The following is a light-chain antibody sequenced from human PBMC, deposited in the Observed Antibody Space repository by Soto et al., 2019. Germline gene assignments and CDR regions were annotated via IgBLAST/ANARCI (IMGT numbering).Light chain of an antibody. V-gene: IGKV1-5*01. J-gene: IGKJ3*01. Sequence: DIQMTQSPSTLSASVGDRVTITCRASQSISSWLAWYQQKPGKAPKLLIYDASSLESGVPSRFSGSGSGTEFTLTIISLQPDDFATYYCQQYMSYSPTFGPGTKVDIK. CDR3: QQYMSYSPT. CDR1: QSISSW. CDR2: DAS.